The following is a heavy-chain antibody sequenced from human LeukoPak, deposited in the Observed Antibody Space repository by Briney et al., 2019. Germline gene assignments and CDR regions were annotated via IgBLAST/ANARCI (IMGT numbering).Heavy chain of an antibody. D-gene: IGHD3-16*02. V-gene: IGHV3-33*01. CDR1: GFTFSNCG. Sequence: GMSLRLSCAASGFTFSNCGMHWVRQAPGKGLEWVAHIWYDGSNKYYADSVRGRFTISRDNSKNTLYLQMNSLRAEDTAVYYCARAPLGLGELSLGYFDYWGQGTLVTVSS. CDR2: IWYDGSNK. CDR3: ARAPLGLGELSLGYFDY. J-gene: IGHJ4*02.